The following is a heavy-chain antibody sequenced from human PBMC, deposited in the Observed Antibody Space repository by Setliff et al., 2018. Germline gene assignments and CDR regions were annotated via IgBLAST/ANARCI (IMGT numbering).Heavy chain of an antibody. CDR2: IYTSGST. Sequence: SETLSLTCTVSGGSISSYYWSWIRQPPGKGLEWIGYIYTSGSTNYNPSLKSRVTISVDTSKNQFSLKVSSVTAADTAVYFCARSLGSGSYYNSRPFYSDYWGQGTLVTVSS. D-gene: IGHD3-10*01. V-gene: IGHV4-4*08. CDR3: ARSLGSGSYYNSRPFYSDY. J-gene: IGHJ4*02. CDR1: GGSISSYY.